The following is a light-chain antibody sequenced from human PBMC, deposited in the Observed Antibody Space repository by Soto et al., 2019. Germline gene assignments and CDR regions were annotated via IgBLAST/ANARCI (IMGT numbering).Light chain of an antibody. CDR3: QQYGSSPRT. CDR1: QSVSSSY. Sequence: EIVLTQSPGTLSLSPGERATLSCRASQSVSSSYLAWYQQKPGQAPRLLIYGASSRATDIPDRFSGSGSGTHFTLTISRLEPEDFAVYSCQQYGSSPRTVGQETKVELK. V-gene: IGKV3-20*01. CDR2: GAS. J-gene: IGKJ1*01.